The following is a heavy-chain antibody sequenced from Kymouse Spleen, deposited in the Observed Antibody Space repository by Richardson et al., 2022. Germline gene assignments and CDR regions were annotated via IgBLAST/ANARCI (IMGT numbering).Heavy chain of an antibody. CDR1: GGSFSGYY. CDR3: AREATVTPYYYYYGMDV. Sequence: QVQLQQWGAGLLKPSETLSLTCAVYGGSFSGYYWSWIRQPPGKGLEWIGEINHSGSTNYNPSLKSRVTISVDTSKNQFSLKLSSVTAADTAVYYCAREATVTPYYYYYGMDVWGQGTTVTVSS. V-gene: IGHV4-34*01. J-gene: IGHJ6*02. CDR2: INHSGST. D-gene: IGHD4-17*01.